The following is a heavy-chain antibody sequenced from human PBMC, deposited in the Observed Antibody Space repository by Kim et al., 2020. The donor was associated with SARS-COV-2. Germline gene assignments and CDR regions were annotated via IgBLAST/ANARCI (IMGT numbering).Heavy chain of an antibody. CDR3: ARTPTESYGMDV. J-gene: IGHJ6*02. V-gene: IGHV5-51*01. Sequence: RYSPSFQGQVTISADKSITTAYLQWSSRKASDTAMYYCARTPTESYGMDVWGQGTTVTVSS.